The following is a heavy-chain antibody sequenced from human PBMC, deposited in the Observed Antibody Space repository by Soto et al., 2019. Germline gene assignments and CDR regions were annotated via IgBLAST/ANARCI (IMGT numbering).Heavy chain of an antibody. V-gene: IGHV4-30-2*06. CDR3: VREREGMDV. Sequence: TSETLSLTCAVSGGSISTGGYLWSWIRQSPGKGLEWIGFIDHVGTTYYNPSLKSRVTISEERSMSQFSLKLSSVTAADTAVYYCVREREGMDVWGPGTTVTVSS. CDR2: IDHVGTT. CDR1: GGSISTGGYL. J-gene: IGHJ6*02.